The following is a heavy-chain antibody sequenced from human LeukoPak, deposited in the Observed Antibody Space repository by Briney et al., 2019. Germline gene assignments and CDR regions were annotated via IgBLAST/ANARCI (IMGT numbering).Heavy chain of an antibody. J-gene: IGHJ6*02. CDR2: IYPGDSDT. CDR3: ARQEDYYYYGMDV. V-gene: IGHV5-51*01. Sequence: GESLQISCKGSGYSFTSYWIGWVRQMPGKGLEWMGIIYPGDSDTRYSPSFQGQVTISADKSVSTAYLQWSSLKASDTAMYYCARQEDYYYYGMDVWGQGTTVTVSS. CDR1: GYSFTSYW.